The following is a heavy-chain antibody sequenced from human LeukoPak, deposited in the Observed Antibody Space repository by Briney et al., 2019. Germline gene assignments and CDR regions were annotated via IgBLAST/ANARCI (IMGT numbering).Heavy chain of an antibody. CDR1: GFTFSSYA. V-gene: IGHV3-30*18. J-gene: IGHJ6*02. D-gene: IGHD2-21*02. CDR3: AKDCGGDCYSYYYYYGMDV. CDR2: ISYDGTNK. Sequence: GGSLRLSCAASGFTFSSYAMHWVRQAPGKGLEWVAVISYDGTNKYYADSVKGRFTISRDNSKNTLYLQMNSLRAKDTAVYYCAKDCGGDCYSYYYYYGMDVWGQGTTVTVSS.